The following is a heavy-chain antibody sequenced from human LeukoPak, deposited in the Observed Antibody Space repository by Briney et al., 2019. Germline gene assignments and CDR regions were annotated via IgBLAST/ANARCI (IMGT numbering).Heavy chain of an antibody. D-gene: IGHD3-10*01. V-gene: IGHV4-34*12. Sequence: SETLSLTCAIYGGSFSGYNWGWVRQPLGKGLEWIENIFYSGSTYYSPSLKSRVTISLDTSRNQFSLKLNSVTAADTAVYYCAKSNGYGLVDIWGQGTMVTVSS. J-gene: IGHJ3*02. CDR3: AKSNGYGLVDI. CDR2: IFYSGST. CDR1: GGSFSGYN.